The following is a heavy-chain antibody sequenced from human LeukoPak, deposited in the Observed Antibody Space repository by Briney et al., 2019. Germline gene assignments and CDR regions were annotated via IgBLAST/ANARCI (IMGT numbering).Heavy chain of an antibody. Sequence: SETLSLTCIVSGGSISSYYWSWIRQPAGEGREWIGRIYTSGTNNYHTTLKRRPTMSVDPSKNPFSLKLSSVNAADTAVYYCAKDPPPPVDYYDRSGYYNAFDIWGQGTMVTVSS. V-gene: IGHV4-4*07. CDR2: IYTSGTN. J-gene: IGHJ3*02. CDR3: AKDPPPPVDYYDRSGYYNAFDI. CDR1: GGSISSYY. D-gene: IGHD3-22*01.